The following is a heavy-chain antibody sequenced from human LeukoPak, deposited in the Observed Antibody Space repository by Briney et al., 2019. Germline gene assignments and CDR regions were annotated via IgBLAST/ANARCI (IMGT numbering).Heavy chain of an antibody. Sequence: PGGSLRLSCAASGFTFSSYAMSWVRQAPGKGLEWVSAISGSGGSTYYADSVKGRFTISRDNSKNTLYLAMNSLRADDTAVYYCAQLGGDSTNFNVFAFDYWGQGTLVTVSS. J-gene: IGHJ4*02. V-gene: IGHV3-23*01. CDR2: ISGSGGST. D-gene: IGHD2/OR15-2a*01. CDR3: AQLGGDSTNFNVFAFDY. CDR1: GFTFSSYA.